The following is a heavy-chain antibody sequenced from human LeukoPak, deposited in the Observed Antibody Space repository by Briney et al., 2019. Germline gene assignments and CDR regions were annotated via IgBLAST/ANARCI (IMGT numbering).Heavy chain of an antibody. CDR3: AREVYSSSGYYYMDV. CDR2: IYYSGST. V-gene: IGHV4-59*01. Sequence: SSETLSLTCTVSGGSISSYYWSWIRQPPGKGLEWIGYIYYSGSTNYNPSLKSRVTISVDTSKNQFSLKLSSVTAADTAVYYCAREVYSSSGYYYMDVWGKGTTVTVSS. CDR1: GGSISSYY. J-gene: IGHJ6*03. D-gene: IGHD6-6*01.